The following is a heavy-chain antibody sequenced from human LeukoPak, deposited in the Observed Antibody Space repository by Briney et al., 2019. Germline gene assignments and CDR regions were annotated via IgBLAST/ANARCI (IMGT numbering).Heavy chain of an antibody. CDR1: GGTFSSYA. D-gene: IGHD3-22*01. Sequence: SVKVSCKASGGTFSSYAISWVRQAPGQGLEWMGGIIPIFGTANYAQKFQGRVTITADESTSTAYMEPSSLRSEDTAVYYCARKDYYYDSPETTYYYYGMDVWGQGTTVTVSS. CDR2: IIPIFGTA. V-gene: IGHV1-69*13. CDR3: ARKDYYYDSPETTYYYYGMDV. J-gene: IGHJ6*02.